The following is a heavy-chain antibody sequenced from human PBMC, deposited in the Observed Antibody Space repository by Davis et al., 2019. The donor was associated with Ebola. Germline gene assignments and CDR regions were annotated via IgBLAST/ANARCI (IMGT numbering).Heavy chain of an antibody. Sequence: GGSLRLSCAASGFTFSSYSMNWVRQAPGKGLEWVSSISSSSSYIYYADSVKGRFTISRDNAKNSLYLQMNSLRAEDTAVYYCARDPLVVVPAAYYYGMDVWGQGTTVTVSS. CDR2: ISSSSSYI. V-gene: IGHV3-21*01. CDR3: ARDPLVVVPAAYYYGMDV. D-gene: IGHD2-2*01. J-gene: IGHJ6*02. CDR1: GFTFSSYS.